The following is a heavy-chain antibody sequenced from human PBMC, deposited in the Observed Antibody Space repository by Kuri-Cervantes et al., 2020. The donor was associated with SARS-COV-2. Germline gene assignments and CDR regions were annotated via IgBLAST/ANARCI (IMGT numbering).Heavy chain of an antibody. V-gene: IGHV3-7*01. Sequence: GGSLRLSCAASGFTFSSYWMSWVRQAPGKGLEWVANIKQGGSEKYYVDSVKGRFTISRDNAKNSLYLQMNSLRAEDTAVYYCARDRYSGSYVRRWFDYWGQGTLVTVSS. CDR2: IKQGGSEK. CDR1: GFTFSSYW. D-gene: IGHD1-26*01. CDR3: ARDRYSGSYVRRWFDY. J-gene: IGHJ5*01.